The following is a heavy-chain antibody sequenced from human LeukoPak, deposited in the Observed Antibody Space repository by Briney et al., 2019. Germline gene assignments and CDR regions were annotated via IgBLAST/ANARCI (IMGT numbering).Heavy chain of an antibody. V-gene: IGHV6-1*01. D-gene: IGHD2-2*01. Sequence: SQTLSLTCAISGDSVSSNSAAWNWIRQSPSRGLEWLGRTYYRSKWYNDYAVSVKSRITINPDTSKNQFSLQLNSVTPEDTAVYYCARDQVVPAAATHYYYYYGMDVWGQGTTVTVSS. CDR1: GDSVSSNSAA. CDR2: TYYRSKWYN. J-gene: IGHJ6*02. CDR3: ARDQVVPAAATHYYYYYGMDV.